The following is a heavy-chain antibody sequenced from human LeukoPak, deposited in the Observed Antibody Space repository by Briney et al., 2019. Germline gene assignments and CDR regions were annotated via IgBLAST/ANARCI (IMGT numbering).Heavy chain of an antibody. D-gene: IGHD2/OR15-2a*01. V-gene: IGHV4-4*07. CDR2: IFTSGNT. J-gene: IGHJ4*02. CDR3: ARGSSIDFDY. Sequence: SETLSLTCTVSGGSISSYYWSWIRQPAGKGLEWIGRIFTSGNTKYNPSLKSRVTMSLDTSTNQFSLKLSSVTAADTAVYYCARGSSIDFDYWGEGTLVTVSS. CDR1: GGSISSYY.